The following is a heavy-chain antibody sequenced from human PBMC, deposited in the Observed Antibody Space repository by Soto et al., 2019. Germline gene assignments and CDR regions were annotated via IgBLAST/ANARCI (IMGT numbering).Heavy chain of an antibody. J-gene: IGHJ3*01. D-gene: IGHD6-19*01. Sequence: GSLRLSCGASGFNCSDYYMSCIRQAPGKGLEWVSYISSSGSTIYYADSVKGRFTISRDNAKNSLYLQMNSLRAEDTAVYYCARDEYGSGFLSSWGQGTMVTVSS. CDR1: GFNCSDYY. V-gene: IGHV3-11*01. CDR2: ISSSGSTI. CDR3: ARDEYGSGFLSS.